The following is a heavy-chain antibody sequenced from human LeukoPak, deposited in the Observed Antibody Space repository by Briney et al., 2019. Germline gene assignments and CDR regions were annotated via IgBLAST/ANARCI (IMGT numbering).Heavy chain of an antibody. CDR2: ISWNSGSI. J-gene: IGHJ4*02. CDR1: GFTFDDYA. CDR3: AKDTNLYGDYVEIDY. V-gene: IGHV3-9*01. D-gene: IGHD4-17*01. Sequence: GRSLRLSCAASGFTFDDYAMHCVRHAPGKGLEWFSGISWNSGSIGYADSVKGRFTISRDNAKNSLYLQMNSLRAEDTALYYCAKDTNLYGDYVEIDYWGQGTLVTVSS.